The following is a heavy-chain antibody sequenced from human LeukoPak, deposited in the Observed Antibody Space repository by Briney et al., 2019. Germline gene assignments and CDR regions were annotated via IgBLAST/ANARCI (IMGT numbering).Heavy chain of an antibody. CDR2: IIPMVGTA. Sequence: ASVKVSCKASGGTLSTYSTSWVRHAPGQGREWVGVIIPMVGTATYAQRFQGRVTITADESTSTAYMELSSLRSEDTAVYYCARDLYCNRTSCSVWGQGTLVIVSS. CDR3: ARDLYCNRTSCSV. D-gene: IGHD2-2*01. CDR1: GGTLSTYS. V-gene: IGHV1-69*01. J-gene: IGHJ4*02.